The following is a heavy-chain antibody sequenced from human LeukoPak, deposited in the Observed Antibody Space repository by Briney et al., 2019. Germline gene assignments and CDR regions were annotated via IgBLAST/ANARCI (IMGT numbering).Heavy chain of an antibody. Sequence: GGSLRLSCAASGFTVSSNYMSWVRQAPGKGLEWVSGIYSGGSTYYADSVKGRFTISRDNSKNTLYLQMNSLRAEDTAVYYCAKDGEDIVVVPAAPFQHWGQGTLVTVSS. D-gene: IGHD2-2*01. V-gene: IGHV3-53*01. J-gene: IGHJ1*01. CDR1: GFTVSSNY. CDR3: AKDGEDIVVVPAAPFQH. CDR2: IYSGGST.